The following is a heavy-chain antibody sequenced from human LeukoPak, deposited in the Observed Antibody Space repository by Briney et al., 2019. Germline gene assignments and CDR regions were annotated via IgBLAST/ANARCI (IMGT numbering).Heavy chain of an antibody. CDR3: ARVPKGSVTIFGVVSMGYYFDY. CDR1: GYSISSGYY. V-gene: IGHV4-38-2*02. D-gene: IGHD3-3*01. J-gene: IGHJ4*02. CDR2: IYHSGST. Sequence: SETLSLTCTVSGYSISSGYYWGWIQQPPGKGLEWIGSIYHSGSTYYNPSLKSRVTISVDTSKNHFSLKLSSVPAADTAVYYCARVPKGSVTIFGVVSMGYYFDYWGQGTLVTVSS.